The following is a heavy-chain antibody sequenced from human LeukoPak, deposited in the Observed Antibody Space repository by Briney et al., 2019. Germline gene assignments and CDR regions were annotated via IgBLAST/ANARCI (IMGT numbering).Heavy chain of an antibody. CDR3: ARGRYQGYYYGSGSPRFDP. CDR1: GGSFSGYC. J-gene: IGHJ5*02. CDR2: INHSGST. V-gene: IGHV4-34*01. D-gene: IGHD3-10*01. Sequence: SETLSLTCAVYGGSFSGYCWSWIRQPPGKGLEWIGEINHSGSTNYNPSLKSRVTISVDTSKNQFSLKLSSVTAADTAVYYCARGRYQGYYYGSGSPRFDPWGQGTLVTVSS.